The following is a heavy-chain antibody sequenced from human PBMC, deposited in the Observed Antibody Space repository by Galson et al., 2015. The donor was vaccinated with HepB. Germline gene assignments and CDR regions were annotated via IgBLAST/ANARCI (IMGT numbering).Heavy chain of an antibody. D-gene: IGHD6-19*01. CDR3: ARDLVAVAGMGLDY. CDR2: IIPIFGTA. CDR1: GGTFSSYA. Sequence: SVKVSCKASGGTFSSYAISWVRQAPGQGLEWMGGIIPIFGTAYYAQKFQGRVTITADESTSTAYMELSSLRSEDTAVYYCARDLVAVAGMGLDYWGQGTLVTVSS. V-gene: IGHV1-69*13. J-gene: IGHJ4*02.